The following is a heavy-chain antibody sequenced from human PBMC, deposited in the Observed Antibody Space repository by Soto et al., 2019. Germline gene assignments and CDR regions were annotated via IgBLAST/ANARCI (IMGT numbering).Heavy chain of an antibody. CDR3: ASGSGDYYGSGRLYYYYGTDV. CDR1: GYTFTYRY. Sequence: SVKVSCTASGYTFTYRYLHWVRQAPGQALEWMGWITPFNGNTNYAQKFQDRVTITRDRSMSTAYMELSSLRSEDTAMYYCASGSGDYYGSGRLYYYYGTDVWGQGTTVTVSS. CDR2: ITPFNGNT. V-gene: IGHV1-45*02. D-gene: IGHD3-10*01. J-gene: IGHJ6*02.